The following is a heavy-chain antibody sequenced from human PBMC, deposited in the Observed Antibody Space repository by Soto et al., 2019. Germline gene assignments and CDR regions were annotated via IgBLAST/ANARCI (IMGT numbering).Heavy chain of an antibody. J-gene: IGHJ6*02. Sequence: SRPTLVNPTQTLTLTCTFSGFSLSTSGMCVSWIRQPPGKALEWLALIYWDDDKRYSPSLRSRLTITKDTSKNQVVLAMTNMDPVDTATYYCIQSRCGGDCLQSYASYYYYGMDVWGQGTTVTVSS. V-gene: IGHV2-5*08. D-gene: IGHD2-21*02. CDR1: GFSLSTSGMC. CDR3: IQSRCGGDCLQSYASYYYYGMDV. CDR2: IYWDDDK.